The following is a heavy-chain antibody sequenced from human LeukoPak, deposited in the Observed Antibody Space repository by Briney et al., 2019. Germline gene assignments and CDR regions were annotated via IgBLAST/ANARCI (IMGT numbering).Heavy chain of an antibody. CDR2: ISAYNGNT. CDR1: GYTFTSYG. Sequence: GASVKVPCKASGYTFTSYGISWVRQAPGQWLEWMGWISAYNGNTNYAQKLQGRVTMTTDTSTSTAYMELRSLRSDDTAVYYCARVRTRVTMIVVVIDYWGQGTLVTVSS. CDR3: ARVRTRVTMIVVVIDY. V-gene: IGHV1-18*01. J-gene: IGHJ4*02. D-gene: IGHD3-22*01.